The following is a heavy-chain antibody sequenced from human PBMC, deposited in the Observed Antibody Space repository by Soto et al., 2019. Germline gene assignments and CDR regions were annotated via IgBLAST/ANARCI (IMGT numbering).Heavy chain of an antibody. J-gene: IGHJ6*02. CDR2: INHSGST. CDR1: GGSFSGYY. CDR3: ARGKVVVVAATYYYYYYGMDV. Sequence: SETLSLTCAVYGGSFSGYYWSWIRQPPGKGLEWIGEINHSGSTNYNPSLKSRVTISVDTSKNQFSLKLSSVTAADTAVYYCARGKVVVVAATYYYYYYGMDVWGQGTTVTVSS. V-gene: IGHV4-34*01. D-gene: IGHD2-15*01.